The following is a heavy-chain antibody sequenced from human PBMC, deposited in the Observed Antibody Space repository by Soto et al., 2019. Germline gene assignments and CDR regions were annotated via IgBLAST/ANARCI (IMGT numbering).Heavy chain of an antibody. CDR1: GYTFTSYS. J-gene: IGHJ5*02. V-gene: IGHV1-3*01. CDR3: ARVGYYDSSGYYLKPDNWFDP. Sequence: ASVKVSCKASGYTFTSYSMHWVRQAPGQRLEWMGWINAGNGNTKYSQKFQGRVTITRDTSASTAYMELSSLRSEDTAVYYCARVGYYDSSGYYLKPDNWFDPWGQGTLGTVSS. CDR2: INAGNGNT. D-gene: IGHD3-22*01.